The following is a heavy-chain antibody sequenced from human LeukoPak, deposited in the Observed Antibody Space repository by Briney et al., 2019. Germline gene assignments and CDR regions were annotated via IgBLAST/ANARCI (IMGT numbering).Heavy chain of an antibody. Sequence: GRSLRLSCAASGFTFRNYGVHWVRQAPGKGLEWVAVISDGGREKYYADSVKGRFTISRDNSRNTVYLQMNSLRPEDTAVYYCAKNSGRDGYNDYFDYWGQGTLVTVSS. CDR1: GFTFRNYG. V-gene: IGHV3-30*18. CDR3: AKNSGRDGYNDYFDY. J-gene: IGHJ4*02. CDR2: ISDGGREK. D-gene: IGHD5-24*01.